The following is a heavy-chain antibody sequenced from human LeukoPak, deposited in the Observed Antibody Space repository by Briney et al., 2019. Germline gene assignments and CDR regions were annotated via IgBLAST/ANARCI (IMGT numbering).Heavy chain of an antibody. V-gene: IGHV1-69*05. CDR3: ASSSSWYLGYNWFDP. D-gene: IGHD6-13*01. J-gene: IGHJ5*02. CDR1: GGTFSSYA. Sequence: SVKVSCKASGGTFSSYAISWVRQAPGQGLEWMGGIIPIFGTANYAQKFQGRVTITTDESTSTAYMELSSLSSEATAVYYCASSSSWYLGYNWFDPWGQGTLVTVSS. CDR2: IIPIFGTA.